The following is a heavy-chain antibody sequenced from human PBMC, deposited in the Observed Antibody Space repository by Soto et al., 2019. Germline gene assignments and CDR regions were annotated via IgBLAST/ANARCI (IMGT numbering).Heavy chain of an antibody. V-gene: IGHV1-18*04. CDR3: ARDRCTTDRCYTHHFDV. J-gene: IGHJ6*02. CDR1: GYTFTSYG. CDR2: ISVYTGDT. D-gene: IGHD2-8*01. Sequence: QVPLVQSGGEVTKPGASVKVSCKSSGYTFTSYGVSWVRQAPGQGLEWLGWISVYTGDTKHAQKFQDRVTLTTEASARTAYMELRSMRSDDTAVYYCARDRCTTDRCYTHHFDVWGQGTTVTVSS.